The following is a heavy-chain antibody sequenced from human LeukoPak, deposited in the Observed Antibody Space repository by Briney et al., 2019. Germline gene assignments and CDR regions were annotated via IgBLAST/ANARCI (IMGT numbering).Heavy chain of an antibody. CDR3: ARDDY. V-gene: IGHV3-21*01. CDR2: ISSSGSFM. J-gene: IGHJ4*02. Sequence: PGGSLRLSCAASGFTFSSYSMNWVRQAPGKGLEWVSSISSSGSFMYYADSVKGRFTISRDNAKNSLYLQMNSLRAEDTAVYYCARDDYWGQGTLVTVSS. CDR1: GFTFSSYS.